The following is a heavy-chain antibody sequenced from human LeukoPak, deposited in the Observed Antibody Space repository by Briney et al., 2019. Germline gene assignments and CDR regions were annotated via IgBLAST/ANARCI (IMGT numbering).Heavy chain of an antibody. CDR2: ISSRSSTI. Sequence: GGSLRLSCAASGFTFSSYSMNWVRQAAGKGLEWVSYISSRSSTIYYADSVKCRFTISRDNAKNSLYPQMNSLRDEDTAVYYCARTAAGYYGLDVWGQGTTVTVSS. V-gene: IGHV3-48*02. CDR3: ARTAAGYYGLDV. CDR1: GFTFSSYS. D-gene: IGHD2-15*01. J-gene: IGHJ6*02.